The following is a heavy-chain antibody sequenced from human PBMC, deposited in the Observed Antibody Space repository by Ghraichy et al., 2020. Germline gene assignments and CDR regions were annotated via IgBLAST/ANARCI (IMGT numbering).Heavy chain of an antibody. J-gene: IGHJ3*02. CDR2: IGSRNSYI. V-gene: IGHV3-21*01. CDR1: GFTFSDHT. CDR3: ARGVNHAFDI. Sequence: GSLNISCAASGFTFSDHTVNWVRQAPGKGLEWVSAIGSRNSYIFYADSVQGRFTISRDDTRNSLYLQMNGLRAEDTAMYYCARGVNHAFDIWGRGTMVTVSS.